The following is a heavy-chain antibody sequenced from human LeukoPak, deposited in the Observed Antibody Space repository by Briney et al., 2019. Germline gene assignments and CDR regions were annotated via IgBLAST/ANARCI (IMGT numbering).Heavy chain of an antibody. D-gene: IGHD2-2*01. CDR2: VYPGDSDT. Sequence: GESLKISCKGSGYSFTSYWIGWVRQMPGKGLEWMGIVYPGDSDTRYSPSFQGQVTISADKSISTAYLQWSSLKASDTAMYYCARATGSSCSSTSCNDAFDIWGQGTMVTVSS. CDR1: GYSFTSYW. V-gene: IGHV5-51*01. J-gene: IGHJ3*02. CDR3: ARATGSSCSSTSCNDAFDI.